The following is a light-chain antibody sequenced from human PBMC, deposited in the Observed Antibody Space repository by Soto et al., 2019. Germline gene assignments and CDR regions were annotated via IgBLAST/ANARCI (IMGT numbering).Light chain of an antibody. V-gene: IGKV3-15*01. CDR3: QHYNNSLPPVN. Sequence: DIVLTQSPVTVSVSPGERATLSCRASQSVSTNLAWYQHKLGQAPRLLIYRASTRVTGIPARFSGSGSGTDFTLTINYLKSEDFGTYYWQHYNNSLPPVNFGGGTKVEI. J-gene: IGKJ4*01. CDR2: RAS. CDR1: QSVSTN.